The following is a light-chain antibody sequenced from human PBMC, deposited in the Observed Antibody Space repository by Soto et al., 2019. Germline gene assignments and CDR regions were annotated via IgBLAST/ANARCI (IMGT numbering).Light chain of an antibody. CDR1: VSDIGGYYY. J-gene: IGLJ3*02. CDR2: VVT. V-gene: IGLV2-14*01. Sequence: QSALTQPASVSGSPGQSITISCTGTVSDIGGYYYVSWYQHHPGKAPQLLIYVVTNRPSGVSSRFSGSKSGNTASLAISGLQAEDEADYYCSSYVSSSTVVFGGGTKLTVL. CDR3: SSYVSSSTVV.